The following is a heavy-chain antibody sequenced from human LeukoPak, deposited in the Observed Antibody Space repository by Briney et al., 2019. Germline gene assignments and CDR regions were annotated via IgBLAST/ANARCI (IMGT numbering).Heavy chain of an antibody. CDR3: AKMNRGYYDSSGYYCDY. D-gene: IGHD3-22*01. V-gene: IGHV3-23*01. CDR2: ISGSDGST. Sequence: GGSLRLSCAASGFTFSSYAMSWVRQAAGKGLEGVSAISGSDGSTYYADSVKGRFTISRDNSKNTLYLQMNSLRAEDTAVYYCAKMNRGYYDSSGYYCDYWGQGTLVTVSA. J-gene: IGHJ4*02. CDR1: GFTFSSYA.